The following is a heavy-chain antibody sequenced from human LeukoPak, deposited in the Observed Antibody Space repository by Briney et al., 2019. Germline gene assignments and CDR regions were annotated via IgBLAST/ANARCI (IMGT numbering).Heavy chain of an antibody. D-gene: IGHD2-2*01. CDR3: ARQRRCSSTSCRQLEYYYYMDV. CDR2: INHSGST. CDR1: GGSFSGYY. J-gene: IGHJ6*03. Sequence: PSETLSLTCAVYGGSFSGYYWSWIRQPPGKGLEWIGEINHSGSTNYNPSLKSRVTISVDTSKNQFSLKLSSVTAADTAVYYCARQRRCSSTSCRQLEYYYYMDVWGKGTTVTISS. V-gene: IGHV4-34*01.